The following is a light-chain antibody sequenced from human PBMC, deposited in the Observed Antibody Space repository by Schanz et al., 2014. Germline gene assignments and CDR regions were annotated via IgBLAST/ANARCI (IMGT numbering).Light chain of an antibody. J-gene: IGKJ1*01. V-gene: IGKV3D-15*01. CDR1: QSVSTY. CDR2: DAS. CDR3: QHYSMSPL. Sequence: EIVLTQSPATLSVSPGERATLSCRASQSVSTYVAWYQQKPGLAPRLLIYDASNRATGIPARFSGSGSGTEFTLTISSLQSEDFGVYYCQHYSMSPLFGQGTKVEIK.